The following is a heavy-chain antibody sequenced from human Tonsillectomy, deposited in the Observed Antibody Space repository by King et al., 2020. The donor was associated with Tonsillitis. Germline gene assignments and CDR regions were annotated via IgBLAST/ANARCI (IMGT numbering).Heavy chain of an antibody. Sequence: QLVQSGGGVVQPGRSLRLSCAASGFMFSSFGMHWVRQAPGKGLEWVSVISYDGSDKYYADSVKGRFTISRDNCKNTLYLQMNSLSAEDTAVYYCAKDMGVVVTAAGLDSWGQGTPVTVSS. CDR3: AKDMGVVVTAAGLDS. J-gene: IGHJ4*02. CDR2: ISYDGSDK. V-gene: IGHV3-30*18. D-gene: IGHD6-13*01. CDR1: GFMFSSFG.